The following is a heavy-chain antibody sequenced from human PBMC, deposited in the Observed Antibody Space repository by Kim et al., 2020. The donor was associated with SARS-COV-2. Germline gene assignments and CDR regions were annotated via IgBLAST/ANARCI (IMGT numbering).Heavy chain of an antibody. CDR2: IYTSGRT. V-gene: IGHV4-4*07. CDR1: GDSLSSDY. CDR3: ASTLGH. J-gene: IGHJ4*02. Sequence: SETLSLTCTVSGDSLSSDYWSWNRQPAGKGLEWIGRIYTSGRTNYNPSLQSRVTMSVDMSKNQFSLKLSSVTAADTAVYYCASTLGHWGQGTLVNVSS. D-gene: IGHD3-16*01.